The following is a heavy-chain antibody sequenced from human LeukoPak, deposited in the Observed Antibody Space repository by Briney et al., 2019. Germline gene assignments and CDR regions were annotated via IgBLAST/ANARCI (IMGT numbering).Heavy chain of an antibody. CDR1: GFIFYDFN. CDR2: ITWNGGRT. J-gene: IGHJ4*02. Sequence: AGGSLRLSCAAPGFIFYDFNMHWVRQAPWKGLEWVSLITWNGGRTYYADSVKGRFTISRDNSKNSLYLQMNSLRTEDTALYYCAKDFRNYFDYWGQGTLVTVSS. CDR3: AKDFRNYFDY. V-gene: IGHV3-43*01.